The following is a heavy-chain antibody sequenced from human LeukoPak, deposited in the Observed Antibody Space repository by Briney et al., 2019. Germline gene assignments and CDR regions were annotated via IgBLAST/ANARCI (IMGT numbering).Heavy chain of an antibody. CDR1: GYTFTSYD. CDR2: MNLNNGNT. Sequence: ASVRVSCKASGYTFTSYDINWVRQATGQGLEWMGWMNLNNGNTGYAQKFQGRVTMTSDTSISTAYMELSSLTSEDTAVYYCARGLGGSYYLPFDYWRQGTLVTVSS. CDR3: ARGLGGSYYLPFDY. D-gene: IGHD1-26*01. J-gene: IGHJ4*02. V-gene: IGHV1-8*01.